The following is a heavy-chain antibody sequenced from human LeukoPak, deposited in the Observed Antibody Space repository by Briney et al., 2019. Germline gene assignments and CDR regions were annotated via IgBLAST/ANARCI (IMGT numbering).Heavy chain of an antibody. CDR3: ARFEEAAAGTYFDY. D-gene: IGHD6-13*01. V-gene: IGHV1-2*04. J-gene: IGHJ4*02. CDR2: INPNSGGT. Sequence: ASVKDSCKASGYTFTGYYMHWVRQAPGQGLEWMGWINPNSGGTNYAQKFQGWVTMTRDTSISTAYMELSRLRSDDTAVYYCARFEEAAAGTYFDYWGQGTLVTVSS. CDR1: GYTFTGYY.